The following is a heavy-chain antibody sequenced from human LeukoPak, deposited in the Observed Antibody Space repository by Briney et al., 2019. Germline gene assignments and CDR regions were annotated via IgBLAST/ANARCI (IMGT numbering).Heavy chain of an antibody. CDR3: ARGAFHKGRISGRPASPTAHNWFDP. D-gene: IGHD6-25*01. J-gene: IGHJ5*02. CDR1: GYTFTSYY. CDR2: INPSGGST. V-gene: IGHV1-46*01. Sequence: ASVKVSCKASGYTFTSYYMHWVRQAPGQGLEWMGIINPSGGSTSYAQKFQGRVTMTRDTSTSTVYMELSSLRSEDTAVYYCARGAFHKGRISGRPASPTAHNWFDPWGQGTLVTVSS.